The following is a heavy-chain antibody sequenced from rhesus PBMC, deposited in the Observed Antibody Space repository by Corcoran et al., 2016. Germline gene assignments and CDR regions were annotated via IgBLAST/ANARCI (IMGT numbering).Heavy chain of an antibody. V-gene: IGHV3-6*01. CDR1: GFTFSDHD. Sequence: EVQLVESGGGLVQPGGSLRVSCAASGFTFSDHDMYWVRQAPGKGLEWGGLIRSKAYGGTAEYAASVKGRFTISRDDSKSIAYLQMSSLKTEDTAVYYCTRGVLYSSWLVNYGLDSWGQGVVVTVSS. D-gene: IGHD6-13*01. CDR3: TRGVLYSSWLVNYGLDS. J-gene: IGHJ6*01. CDR2: IRSKAYGGTA.